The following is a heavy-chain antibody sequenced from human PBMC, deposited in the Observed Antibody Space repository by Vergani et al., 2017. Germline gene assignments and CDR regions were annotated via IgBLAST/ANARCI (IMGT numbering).Heavy chain of an antibody. D-gene: IGHD2-2*01. CDR3: AKDAYIVVVPAAMDY. CDR2: ISYDGSNK. V-gene: IGHV3-30*18. CDR1: GFTFSSYG. J-gene: IGHJ4*02. Sequence: VQLVESGGGLVQPGGSLRLSCAASGFTFSSYGMHWVRQAPGKGLEWVAVISYDGSNKYYADSVKGRFTISRDNSKNTLYLQMNSLRAEDTAVYYCAKDAYIVVVPAAMDYWGQGTLVTVSS.